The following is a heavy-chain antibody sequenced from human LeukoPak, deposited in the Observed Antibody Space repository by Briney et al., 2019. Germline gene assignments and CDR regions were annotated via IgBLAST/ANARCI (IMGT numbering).Heavy chain of an antibody. CDR1: GFNFKTYT. V-gene: IGHV3-21*01. CDR2: ISSSSRSI. CDR3: ARECYDSSGLDY. Sequence: GGSLRLSCAASGFNFKTYTMNWVRQAPGKGLEWVSSISSSSRSIFHADSVKGRFTISRDNAKNSLYLQMSSLKPEDTAIYYCARECYDSSGLDYWGQGTLVTVSS. J-gene: IGHJ4*02. D-gene: IGHD3-22*01.